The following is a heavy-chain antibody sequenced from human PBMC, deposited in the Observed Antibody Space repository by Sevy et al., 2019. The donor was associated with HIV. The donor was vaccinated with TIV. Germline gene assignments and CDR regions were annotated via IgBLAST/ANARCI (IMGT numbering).Heavy chain of an antibody. D-gene: IGHD6-13*01. J-gene: IGHJ4*02. Sequence: SETLSLTCTVSGDSLSSNDYYWAWIRQPPGKGLDWIGSIYYSGSTYYNPSLKSRVTISVDTSKNQFSLKLRSVTAADTAVYYCAREGQRIAQFDYWGQGTLVTVSS. CDR1: GDSLSSNDYY. CDR3: AREGQRIAQFDY. CDR2: IYYSGST. V-gene: IGHV4-39*02.